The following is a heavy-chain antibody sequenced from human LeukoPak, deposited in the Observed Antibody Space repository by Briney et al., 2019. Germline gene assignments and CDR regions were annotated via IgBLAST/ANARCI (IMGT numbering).Heavy chain of an antibody. CDR1: GDSFNSRNYY. CDR3: ARSLQDIWSGYEAPRRPFDQ. V-gene: IGHV4-39*01. CDR2: LYFTGST. D-gene: IGHD6-25*01. J-gene: IGHJ4*02. Sequence: TSETLSLTCTVSGDSFNSRNYYWGWIRQPPGKGLEWIGSLYFTGSTYYNPSLKSRVTISLETAKNQFSLKMISVTGADTAVYYCARSLQDIWSGYEAPRRPFDQWGRRTLVTVTS.